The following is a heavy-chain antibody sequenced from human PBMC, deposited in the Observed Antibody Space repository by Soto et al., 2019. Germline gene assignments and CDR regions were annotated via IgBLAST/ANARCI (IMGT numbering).Heavy chain of an antibody. CDR1: GGSISSSSYH. Sequence: SETLSLTCTVSGGSISSSSYHWGWIRQPPGKGLEWIGSIYYSGSTYYNPSLKSRVTISVDTSKNQFSLKLSSVTAADTAVYYCARRVFVWGSYRYFYWFDPWGQGTLVT. CDR2: IYYSGST. J-gene: IGHJ5*02. V-gene: IGHV4-39*01. D-gene: IGHD3-16*02. CDR3: ARRVFVWGSYRYFYWFDP.